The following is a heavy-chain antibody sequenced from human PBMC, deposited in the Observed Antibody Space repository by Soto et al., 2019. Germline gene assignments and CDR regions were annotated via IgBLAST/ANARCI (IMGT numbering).Heavy chain of an antibody. CDR1: GYTFTSYA. J-gene: IGHJ4*02. V-gene: IGHV1-3*01. Sequence: QVQLVQSGAEVKKPGASVKVSCKASGYTFTSYAMHWVRQAPGQRLEWMGWINAGNGNTKYSQKFQGRVTITRDTSASTAYMELSSLRSEDTAVYYCARDYGDYPYYFDYWGQGTLVTVSS. D-gene: IGHD4-17*01. CDR3: ARDYGDYPYYFDY. CDR2: INAGNGNT.